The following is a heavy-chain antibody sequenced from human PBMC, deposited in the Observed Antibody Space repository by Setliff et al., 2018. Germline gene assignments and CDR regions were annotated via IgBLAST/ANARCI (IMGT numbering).Heavy chain of an antibody. Sequence: PSETLSLTCSVSDGSMTSGSYYWGWIRQPPGKGLEWIGSVYYSGTAYYNPSLKSRLYMSVDTSKNQFTLKVISVTAADTAVYYCARPSCSSNSCPFDYWVQGTLVTVSS. D-gene: IGHD2-2*01. CDR1: DGSMTSGSYY. V-gene: IGHV4-39*06. CDR3: ARPSCSSNSCPFDY. J-gene: IGHJ4*02. CDR2: VYYSGTA.